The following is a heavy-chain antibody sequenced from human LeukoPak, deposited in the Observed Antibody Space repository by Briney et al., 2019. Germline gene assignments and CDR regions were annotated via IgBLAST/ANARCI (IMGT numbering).Heavy chain of an antibody. CDR2: IYYSGST. D-gene: IGHD5-18*01. CDR3: ARHMGLGYSYGYPYFDY. Sequence: SDTLSLTCTVSGRSISSYYWSWIRQPPGKGLEWIGYIYYSGSTNYNPSLKSRVTISVDTSKNQFSLKLSSVTAADTAVYYCARHMGLGYSYGYPYFDYWGQGTLVTVSS. J-gene: IGHJ4*02. CDR1: GRSISSYY. V-gene: IGHV4-59*08.